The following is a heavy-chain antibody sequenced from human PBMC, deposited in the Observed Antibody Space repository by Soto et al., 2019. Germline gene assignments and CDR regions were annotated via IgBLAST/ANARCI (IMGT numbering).Heavy chain of an antibody. CDR1: GGSINSGGYC. V-gene: IGHV4-31*03. Sequence: QVQLQESGPGLVKPSQTLSLTCTVSGGSINSGGYCWSWIRQHPGKGLDWIGCISYGGSTSYNPSLKSRVTISVDTSKNQFSLKLTSVTAADTTVYYCPRGILVWGQGALITVSS. CDR3: PRGILV. CDR2: ISYGGST. J-gene: IGHJ4*02. D-gene: IGHD5-18*01.